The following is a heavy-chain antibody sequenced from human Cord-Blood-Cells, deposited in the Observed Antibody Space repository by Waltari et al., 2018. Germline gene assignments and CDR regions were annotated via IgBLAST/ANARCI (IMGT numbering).Heavy chain of an antibody. Sequence: QVQLVQSRAEVKKPGASVKVSCTASGYTFTGSYMHWVRQAPGQGLEWMGWINPNSGGTNYAQKFQGRVTMTRDTSISTAYMELSRLRSDDTAVYYCARLYSSSWYAFDIWGQGTMVTVSS. V-gene: IGHV1-2*02. D-gene: IGHD6-13*01. CDR2: INPNSGGT. CDR3: ARLYSSSWYAFDI. J-gene: IGHJ3*02. CDR1: GYTFTGSY.